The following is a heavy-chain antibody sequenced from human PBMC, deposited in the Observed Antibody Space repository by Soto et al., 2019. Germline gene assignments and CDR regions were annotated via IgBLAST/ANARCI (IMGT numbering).Heavy chain of an antibody. V-gene: IGHV1-18*01. CDR3: ARDGRKELWVEGLNAMDV. J-gene: IGHJ6*02. D-gene: IGHD5-18*01. CDR2: ISGYNGQT. CDR1: GYTSTTYG. Sequence: QIQLVQSGPEVKKPGASVKVSCKASGYTSTTYGISWVRQAPGQGLEWIGWISGYNGQTNYAQKFRGRVTITTDTSTGTSYMEMRSLRSDDTATYYCARDGRKELWVEGLNAMDVWGQGTTVTVSS.